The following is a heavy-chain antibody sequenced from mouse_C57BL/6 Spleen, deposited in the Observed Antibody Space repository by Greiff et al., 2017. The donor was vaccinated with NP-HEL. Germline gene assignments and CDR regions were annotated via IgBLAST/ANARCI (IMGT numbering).Heavy chain of an antibody. V-gene: IGHV1-52*01. CDR1: GYTFTSYW. CDR2: IDPSDSET. D-gene: IGHD4-1*01. Sequence: QVQLQQPGAELVRPGSSVKLSCKASGYTFTSYWMHWVKQRPIQGLEWIGNIDPSDSETHYNQKFKDKATLTVDKSSSTAYMQLSSLTSEDSAVYYCARWGTGERYYFDYWGQGTTLTVSS. CDR3: ARWGTGERYYFDY. J-gene: IGHJ2*01.